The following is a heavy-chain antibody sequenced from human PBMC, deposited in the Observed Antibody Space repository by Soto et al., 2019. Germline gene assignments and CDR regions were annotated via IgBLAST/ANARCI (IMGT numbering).Heavy chain of an antibody. CDR3: ASGWTAGAGWAQWFDL. V-gene: IGHV4-31*03. Sequence: QVQLQESGRGLVEPSQTLALTCTVSGGSIVGDGYYWSWIRHHPGKGLEWIGYVHYSGTTYYNPYLNSRLTLSVHTSKAQFSLILRSVTAADTAVYYGASGWTAGAGWAQWFDLWGQGPLVTVSS. D-gene: IGHD6-13*01. J-gene: IGHJ5*02. CDR1: GGSIVGDGYY. CDR2: VHYSGTT.